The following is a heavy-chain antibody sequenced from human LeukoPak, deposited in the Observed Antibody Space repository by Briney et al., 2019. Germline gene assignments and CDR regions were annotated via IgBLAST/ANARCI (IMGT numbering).Heavy chain of an antibody. Sequence: PSETLSLTCTVAGGSISSDVHYWDWIRQAPGKGLEWIGSLLYNGNTWYNQSLESRVTISVDTSENQFSLRLTSVNAADTALYFCTRRGSGNGGTYAGMDVWGPGTSVTVSS. D-gene: IGHD1-26*01. V-gene: IGHV4-39*01. CDR3: TRRGSGNGGTYAGMDV. CDR1: GGSISSDVHY. CDR2: LLYNGNT. J-gene: IGHJ6*02.